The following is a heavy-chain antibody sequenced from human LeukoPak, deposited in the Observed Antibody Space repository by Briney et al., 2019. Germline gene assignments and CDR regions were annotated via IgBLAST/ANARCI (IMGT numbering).Heavy chain of an antibody. Sequence: GGSLRLSCAASGFTFSSYGMHWVRQAPGKGLEWVAFIRYDGSNKYYADSVKGRFTISRDNSKNTVYLQMNSLRAEDTAVYYCANTLGTSPVHWGQGTLVTVSS. CDR2: IRYDGSNK. D-gene: IGHD2-2*01. CDR3: ANTLGTSPVH. V-gene: IGHV3-30*02. CDR1: GFTFSSYG. J-gene: IGHJ1*01.